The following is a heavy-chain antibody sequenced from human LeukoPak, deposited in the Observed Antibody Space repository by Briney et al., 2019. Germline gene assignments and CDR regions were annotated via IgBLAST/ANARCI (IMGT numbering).Heavy chain of an antibody. V-gene: IGHV3-53*01. Sequence: PGGSLRLSCAASGFTVSSNYMSWVRQAPGKGLEWVSVIYSGGSTYYADSVEGRFTISRDNSKNTLYLQMNSLSAEDTAVYYCVKSSWDNDSSGYYDWGQGTLVTVSS. CDR3: VKSSWDNDSSGYYD. CDR2: IYSGGST. CDR1: GFTVSSNY. D-gene: IGHD3-22*01. J-gene: IGHJ4*02.